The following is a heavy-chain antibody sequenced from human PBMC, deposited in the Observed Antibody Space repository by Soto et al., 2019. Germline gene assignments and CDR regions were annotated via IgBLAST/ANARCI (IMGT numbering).Heavy chain of an antibody. CDR1: GGTFSSYA. CDR3: ARVIPYCSSTSFYTTGLFYYYYGMDV. CDR2: IIPIFGTA. J-gene: IGHJ6*02. Sequence: QVQLVQSGAEVKKPGSSVKVSCKASGGTFSSYAISWVRQAPGQGLEWMGGIIPIFGTANYAQKFQGRVTITADESTSTAYMELSSLRSEDTAVYYCARVIPYCSSTSFYTTGLFYYYYGMDVWGQGTTVTVSS. D-gene: IGHD2-2*02. V-gene: IGHV1-69*01.